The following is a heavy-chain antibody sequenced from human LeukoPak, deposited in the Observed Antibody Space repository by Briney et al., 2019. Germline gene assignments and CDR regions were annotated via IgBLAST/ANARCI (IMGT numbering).Heavy chain of an antibody. CDR2: IYYSGST. CDR1: GGSISSSSYY. D-gene: IGHD3-10*01. Sequence: SETLSLTCTVSGGSISSSSYYWGWIRQPPGKGLEWIGSIYYSGSTYYNPSLKSRVTISVDTSKNQFSLKLSSVTAADTAVYYCARPYYYGSGSYWAYWGQGTLVTVSS. J-gene: IGHJ4*02. CDR3: ARPYYYGSGSYWAY. V-gene: IGHV4-39*07.